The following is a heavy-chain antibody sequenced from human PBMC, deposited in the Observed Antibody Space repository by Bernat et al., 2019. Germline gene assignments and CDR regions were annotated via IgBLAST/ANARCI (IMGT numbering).Heavy chain of an antibody. CDR3: AKGGSVAAPGRYFDL. D-gene: IGHD6-19*01. Sequence: EVQLLESGGGLVQPGGSLRLSCAASGFTFSSYAMSWVRQAPGRGLEWVSVFSGSGGSTYYADSVKGRFTISRDNAKNTLYLQMNSLRAEDTAVYYCAKGGSVAAPGRYFDLWGRGTLVTVSS. V-gene: IGHV3-23*01. J-gene: IGHJ2*01. CDR1: GFTFSSYA. CDR2: FSGSGGST.